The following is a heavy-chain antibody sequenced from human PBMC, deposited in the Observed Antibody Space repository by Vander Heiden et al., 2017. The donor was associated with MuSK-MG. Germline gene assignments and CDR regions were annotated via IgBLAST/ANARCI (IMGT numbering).Heavy chain of an antibody. CDR2: IIPILGIA. D-gene: IGHD3-22*01. CDR1: GGTFSSYA. J-gene: IGHJ4*02. Sequence: QVQPVQSGAEVKKPGSSVKVSCKASGGTFSSYAIGWVRQAPGQGLEWMGRIIPILGIANYAQKFQGRVTITADKSTSTAYMELSSLRSEDTAVYYCASELSDSSGYGVYWGQGTLVTVSS. V-gene: IGHV1-69*04. CDR3: ASELSDSSGYGVY.